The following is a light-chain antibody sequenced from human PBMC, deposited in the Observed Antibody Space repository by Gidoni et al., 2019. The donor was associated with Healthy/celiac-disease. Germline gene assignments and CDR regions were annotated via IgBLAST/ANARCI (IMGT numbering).Light chain of an antibody. J-gene: IGLJ2*01. CDR3: SSYTSSSTPGVV. CDR2: DVS. V-gene: IGLV2-14*01. CDR1: SSDVGGYNY. Sequence: QSALTQPASVSGSPGQSLTISCTGTSSDVGGYNYVSWYQQHPGKAPKRMIYDVSNRPSGVSNRFSGSKSGNTASLTISGLQAEDEADYYCSSYTSSSTPGVVFGGGTKLTVL.